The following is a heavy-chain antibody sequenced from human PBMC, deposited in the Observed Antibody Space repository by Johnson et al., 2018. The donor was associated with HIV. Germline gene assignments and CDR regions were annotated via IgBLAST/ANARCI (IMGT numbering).Heavy chain of an antibody. CDR1: GFTFSDYY. V-gene: IGHV3-11*04. CDR2: ISSSGSTI. D-gene: IGHD7-27*01. Sequence: QVQLVESGGGLVKPGGSLRLSCSASGFTFSDYYITWIRQAPGKGLEWISYISSSGSTIYYADSVKGRFTSSRDNSKNSLYLQMSSRRVEDTAVYYCARGSGVGAFDIWGQGTMVTVSS. J-gene: IGHJ3*02. CDR3: ARGSGVGAFDI.